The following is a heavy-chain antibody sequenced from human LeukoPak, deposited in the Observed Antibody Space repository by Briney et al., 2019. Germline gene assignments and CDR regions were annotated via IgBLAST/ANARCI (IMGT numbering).Heavy chain of an antibody. Sequence: GRSLRLSCAASGFTFSSYAMHWVRQAPGKGLEWVSAISGSGGSTYYADSVKGRFTISRDNSKNTLYLQMNSLRAEDTAVYYCAKDLGYTPIGFDYWGQGTLVTVSS. J-gene: IGHJ4*02. CDR1: GFTFSSYA. CDR3: AKDLGYTPIGFDY. D-gene: IGHD5-18*01. CDR2: ISGSGGST. V-gene: IGHV3-23*01.